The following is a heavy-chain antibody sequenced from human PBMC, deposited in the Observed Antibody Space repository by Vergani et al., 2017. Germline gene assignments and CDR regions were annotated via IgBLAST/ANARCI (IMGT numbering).Heavy chain of an antibody. D-gene: IGHD3/OR15-3a*01. V-gene: IGHV3-30*18. J-gene: IGHJ3*02. Sequence: QVQLVESGGGLVKPGGSLRLSCAASGFTFSDYYMSWIRQAPGKGLEWVAVISYDGSNKYYADSVKGRFTISRDNSKNTLYLQMNSLRAEDTAVYYCAKGKRLDWLFPDDAFDIWGQGTMVTVSS. CDR3: AKGKRLDWLFPDDAFDI. CDR1: GFTFSDYY. CDR2: ISYDGSNK.